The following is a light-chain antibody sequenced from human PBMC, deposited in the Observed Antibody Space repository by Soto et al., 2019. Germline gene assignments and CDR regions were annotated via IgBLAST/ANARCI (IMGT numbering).Light chain of an antibody. V-gene: IGKV3-20*01. CDR1: QSVSSSY. CDR3: QEYGSSSLT. Sequence: EIVLTQSPGTLSLSPGERATLSCRASQSVSSSYLAWYQQKPGQAPRLPVYGPSSSATGIPDRFSGSGSGAAFTLTISRLEPEGFAVYYCQEYGSSSLTFGGGNKLESK. CDR2: GPS. J-gene: IGKJ4*01.